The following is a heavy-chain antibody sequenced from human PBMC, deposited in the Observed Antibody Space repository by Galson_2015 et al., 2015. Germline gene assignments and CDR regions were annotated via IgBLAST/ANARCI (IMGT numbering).Heavy chain of an antibody. CDR1: GFTFSNYW. CDR2: IKQDGSER. V-gene: IGHV3-7*01. Sequence: SLRLSCAASGFTFSNYWMTWVRQAPGKGLEWVANIKQDGSERYYADSVKGRFTISRDNAKNSLYLQMNSLRDEDTAVYYCAREPYCSGGSRYGFDYWGQGTLVTVSS. D-gene: IGHD2-15*01. J-gene: IGHJ4*02. CDR3: AREPYCSGGSRYGFDY.